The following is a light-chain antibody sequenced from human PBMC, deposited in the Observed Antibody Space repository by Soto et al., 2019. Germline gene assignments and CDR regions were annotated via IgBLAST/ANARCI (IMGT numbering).Light chain of an antibody. V-gene: IGKV1-39*01. CDR3: QQSYNIPLT. J-gene: IGKJ4*01. CDR1: QNIGNY. CDR2: AAS. Sequence: DIQMTQSPCSLSASIGDRVTITCRASQNIGNYLNWYQHKPGKAPKLLNYAASSLQSGVPSRFSGSGSGTDFTLTISSLQPEDFATYYCQQSYNIPLTFGGGTKVDIK.